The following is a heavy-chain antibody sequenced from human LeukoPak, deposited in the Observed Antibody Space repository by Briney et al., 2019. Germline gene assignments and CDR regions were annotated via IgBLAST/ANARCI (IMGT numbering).Heavy chain of an antibody. CDR3: ARTNNFDY. CDR2: IKHDASDK. Sequence: GGSLRLSCAASGFTFSSYGMNWVRQAPGKGLEWVANIKHDASDKYYVDSVKGRFTISRDNAKNSLYLQMNSLTAEDTAVYYCARTNNFDYWGKGTLVTVSS. CDR1: GFTFSSYG. J-gene: IGHJ4*02. V-gene: IGHV3-7*05. D-gene: IGHD2-8*01.